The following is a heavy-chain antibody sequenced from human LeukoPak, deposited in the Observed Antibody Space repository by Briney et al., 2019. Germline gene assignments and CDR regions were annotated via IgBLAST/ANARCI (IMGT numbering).Heavy chain of an antibody. CDR2: ISAYNGNT. D-gene: IGHD2-2*01. J-gene: IGHJ4*02. CDR3: AREGSCSSTSCFDY. CDR1: GYTFTSYG. V-gene: IGHV1-18*04. Sequence: GASVKVSCKASGYTFTSYGISWARQAPGQGLEWMGWISAYNGNTNYAQKLQGRVTMTTDTSTSTAYMELRSLRSDDTAVYYCAREGSCSSTSCFDYWGQGTLVTVSS.